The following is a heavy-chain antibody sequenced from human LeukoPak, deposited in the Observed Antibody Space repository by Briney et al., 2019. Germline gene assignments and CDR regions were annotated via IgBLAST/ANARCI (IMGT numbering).Heavy chain of an antibody. V-gene: IGHV3-11*01. CDR3: ARLAWSSSWTGWFDP. D-gene: IGHD6-13*01. CDR2: ISSSGSTI. Sequence: GGCLRLSCAASGFTFSDYYMSWIRQAPGKGLEWVSYISSSGSTIYYADSVKGRFTISRDNAKNSLYLQMNSLRAEDTAVYYCARLAWSSSWTGWFDPWGQGTPVTVSS. J-gene: IGHJ5*02. CDR1: GFTFSDYY.